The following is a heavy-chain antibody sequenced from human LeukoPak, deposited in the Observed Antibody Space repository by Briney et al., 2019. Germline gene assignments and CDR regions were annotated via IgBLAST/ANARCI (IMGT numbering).Heavy chain of an antibody. CDR3: ARDLDSYGSY. V-gene: IGHV3-53*01. J-gene: IGHJ4*02. CDR2: IYSDGST. Sequence: PSETLSLTCAVSGGSISSSNWWSWVRQAPGKGLEWISLIYSDGSTYYADSVKGRFTISRDNSKNTVYLQMNSLRAEDTAVYYCARDLDSYGSYWGQGTRVTVSS. D-gene: IGHD5-18*01. CDR1: GGSISSSNW.